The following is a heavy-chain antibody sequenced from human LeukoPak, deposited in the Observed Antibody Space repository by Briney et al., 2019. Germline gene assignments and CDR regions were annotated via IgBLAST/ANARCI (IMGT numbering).Heavy chain of an antibody. V-gene: IGHV4-39*02. Sequence: SETVSLTCTVSGGSISSSSYYWGWIRQPPGKGREWIGSIYYSGSTYYNPSLKSRVTISVDTSTNQFSLKLSSVTAADMAVYYCATEPIVGDTFSAFDVWGQGTMVTVSS. CDR1: GGSISSSSYY. J-gene: IGHJ3*01. CDR2: IYYSGST. CDR3: ATEPIVGDTFSAFDV. D-gene: IGHD1-26*01.